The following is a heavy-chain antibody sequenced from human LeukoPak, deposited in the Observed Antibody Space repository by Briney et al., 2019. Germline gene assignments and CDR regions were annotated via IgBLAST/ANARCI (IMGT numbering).Heavy chain of an antibody. CDR1: GGTFSSYT. V-gene: IGHV1-69*13. CDR3: AKSPPQNFDILTGYFAD. CDR2: IIPIFGTA. Sequence: GASVTVSCKASGGTFSSYTISWVRQAPGQGLEWMGGIIPIFGTANHAQKFQGRVTITADESTSTAYMELSSLRSEDTAVYYCAKSPPQNFDILTGYFADWGQGTLVTVSS. J-gene: IGHJ4*02. D-gene: IGHD3-9*01.